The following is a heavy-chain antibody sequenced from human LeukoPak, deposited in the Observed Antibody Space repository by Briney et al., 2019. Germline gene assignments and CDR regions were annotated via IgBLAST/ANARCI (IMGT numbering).Heavy chain of an antibody. CDR3: ARQPRLLGSIQVDY. J-gene: IGHJ4*02. CDR1: GGSISSSSYY. D-gene: IGHD3-16*01. CDR2: IYYSGST. Sequence: SETLSLTCTVSGGSISSSSYYWGWIRQPPGMGLEWIGSIYYSGSTYYNPSLKSRITISVDTSKNQFSLKLSSVTAADTAVYYCARQPRLLGSIQVDYGGQGTLVTVSA. V-gene: IGHV4-39*07.